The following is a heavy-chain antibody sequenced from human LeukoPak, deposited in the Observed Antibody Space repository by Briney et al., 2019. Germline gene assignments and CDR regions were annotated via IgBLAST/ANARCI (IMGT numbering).Heavy chain of an antibody. V-gene: IGHV3-21*01. Sequence: GGSLRLSCAASGFTFSSYSMYWVRQAPGEGLEWVSSISSSSSYIYYADSVKGRFTISRDNAKNSLYLQMNSLRAEDTAVYYCASLYRLGAFDIWGQGTMVTVSS. D-gene: IGHD2-2*02. CDR2: ISSSSSYI. J-gene: IGHJ3*02. CDR3: ASLYRLGAFDI. CDR1: GFTFSSYS.